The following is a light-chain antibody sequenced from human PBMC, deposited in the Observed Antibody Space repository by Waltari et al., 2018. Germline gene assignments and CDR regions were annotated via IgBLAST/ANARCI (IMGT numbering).Light chain of an antibody. J-gene: IGKJ4*01. CDR3: QQYNNWPPLT. CDR2: VAS. CDR1: QSVGNY. V-gene: IGKV3-15*01. Sequence: EVVMTQSPATLSVSPGERVTIFCRASQSVGNYVAWYQQKPGQAPRLLIYVASTRATGVPDRCSGSGSGTEFTLTVTSLQSEDFAVYYCQQYNNWPPLTFGGGTKVDLK.